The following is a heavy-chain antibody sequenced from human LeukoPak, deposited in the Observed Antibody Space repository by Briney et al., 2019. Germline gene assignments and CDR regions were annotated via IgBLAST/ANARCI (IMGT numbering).Heavy chain of an antibody. V-gene: IGHV1-46*01. CDR2: INPSGGST. J-gene: IGHJ3*02. CDR3: RSGPTDAFDI. Sequence: ASVKVSCKASGYTFTSYYVHWVRQAPGQGLEWMGIINPSGGSTSYAQKFQGRVTMTRDTSTSAVYMELSSLRSEDTAVYYCRSGPTDAFDIWGQGTMVTVSS. CDR1: GYTFTSYY.